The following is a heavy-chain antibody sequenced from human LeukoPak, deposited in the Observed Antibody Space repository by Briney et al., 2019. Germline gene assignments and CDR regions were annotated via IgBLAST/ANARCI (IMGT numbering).Heavy chain of an antibody. CDR3: AKEGAAGGKMQFCFDY. J-gene: IGHJ4*02. V-gene: IGHV3-30*18. Sequence: PRGPPTPPPTTPATTPTTNRTHHAPHPPGKALEWVAVISDDGTTRYYADSVKGRFTTPRDNSKNTLYLEMNSLRAEDTAVYYCAKEGAAGGKMQFCFDYWGQGTLVTVSS. CDR1: ATTPTTNR. D-gene: IGHD6-13*01. CDR2: ISDDGTTR.